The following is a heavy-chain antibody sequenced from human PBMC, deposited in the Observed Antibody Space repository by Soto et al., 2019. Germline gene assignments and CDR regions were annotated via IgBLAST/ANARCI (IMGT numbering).Heavy chain of an antibody. Sequence: SVKVSCKASGFTFSSSAIQWVRQARGQRLEWIGWIVTGSGITNYAQKFQETVTVTRDMSTSTVYMELSSLRSEDTAVYFCATSTTFGTDAVFDYWGQGTLVTVSS. V-gene: IGHV1-58*02. CDR2: IVTGSGIT. CDR3: ATSTTFGTDAVFDY. CDR1: GFTFSSSA. D-gene: IGHD3-9*01. J-gene: IGHJ4*02.